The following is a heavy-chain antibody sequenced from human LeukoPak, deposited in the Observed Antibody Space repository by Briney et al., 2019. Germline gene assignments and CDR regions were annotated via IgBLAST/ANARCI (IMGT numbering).Heavy chain of an antibody. CDR1: GYSISSGYY. J-gene: IGHJ3*02. Sequence: SETLSLTCTVSGYSISSGYYWGWIRQPPGKGLEWIGSIYHSGSTYYNPSLKSRVTISVDTSKNQFSLKLSSVTAADTAVYYCARGPYYGSGSYPIWGQGTMVTVSS. CDR2: IYHSGST. D-gene: IGHD3-10*01. CDR3: ARGPYYGSGSYPI. V-gene: IGHV4-38-2*02.